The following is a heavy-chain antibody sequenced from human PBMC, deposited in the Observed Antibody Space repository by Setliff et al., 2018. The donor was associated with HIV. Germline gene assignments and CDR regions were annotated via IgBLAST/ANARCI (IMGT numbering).Heavy chain of an antibody. V-gene: IGHV3-21*01. D-gene: IGHD5-12*01. CDR3: ARVPRLQKNIAFDY. CDR1: GFTFSSYS. J-gene: IGHJ4*02. CDR2: ISSSSSYI. Sequence: GESLKISCAASGFTFSSYSMNWVRQAPGKGLEWVSSISSSSSYIYYADSVKGRFTISRDNAKNSLYLQMNSLRAEDTAVYYCARVPRLQKNIAFDYWGQGTLVTVSS.